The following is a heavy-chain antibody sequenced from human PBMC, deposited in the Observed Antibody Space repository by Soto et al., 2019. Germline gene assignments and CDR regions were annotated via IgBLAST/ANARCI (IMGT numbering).Heavy chain of an antibody. CDR1: GFTFSSYS. Sequence: PGGSLRLSCAASGFTFSSYSMNWVRQAPGKGLEWVSYISSSSSTIYYADSVKGRFTISRDNAKNSLYLQMNSLRDEDTAVYYCARTTVTQSYWYFDLWGRGTLVTVSS. CDR3: ARTTVTQSYWYFDL. CDR2: ISSSSSTI. V-gene: IGHV3-48*02. J-gene: IGHJ2*01. D-gene: IGHD4-17*01.